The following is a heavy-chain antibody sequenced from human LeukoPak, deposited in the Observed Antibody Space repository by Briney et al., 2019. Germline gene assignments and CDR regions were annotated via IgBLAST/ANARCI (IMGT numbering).Heavy chain of an antibody. Sequence: PGGSLRLSCAAPGFTVSNNYMSWVRQAPGKGLEWVSVIYSGGSTYYADSVKGRFTISRDTSKNTLSLQMNSLRAEDTAVYYCASLSLGHYWGQGTLVTVSS. CDR3: ASLSLGHY. J-gene: IGHJ4*02. CDR2: IYSGGST. CDR1: GFTVSNNY. D-gene: IGHD6-6*01. V-gene: IGHV3-53*01.